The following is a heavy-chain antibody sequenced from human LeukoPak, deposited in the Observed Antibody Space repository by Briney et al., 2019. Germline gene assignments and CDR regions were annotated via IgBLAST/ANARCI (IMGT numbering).Heavy chain of an antibody. Sequence: GGSLRLSCAASGFTFSSYWMHWVRQAPGKGLVWVSRINSDGSSTSYADSVKGRFTISRDNATSTLYLQMKSLRAEDTAVYYCARADVVLLWFGEPKPDPFDYWGQGTLVTVSS. V-gene: IGHV3-74*01. D-gene: IGHD3-10*01. J-gene: IGHJ4*02. CDR2: INSDGSST. CDR3: ARADVVLLWFGEPKPDPFDY. CDR1: GFTFSSYW.